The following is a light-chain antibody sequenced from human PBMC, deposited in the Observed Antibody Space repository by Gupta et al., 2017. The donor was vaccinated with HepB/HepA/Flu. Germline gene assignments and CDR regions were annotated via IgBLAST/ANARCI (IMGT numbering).Light chain of an antibody. CDR3: VAWDDNVSAV. CDR1: DSNIATNY. J-gene: IGLJ3*02. V-gene: IGLV1-47*01. CDR2: RDN. Sequence: QSVLTQPPSASGTPGQRVTISCSGSDSNIATNYVFWYQQFPGTAPKLLIYRDNQRPAGVPDRFSASKSGTSASLAISGLRAEDEADYFCVAWDDNVSAVFGGGTKLTVL.